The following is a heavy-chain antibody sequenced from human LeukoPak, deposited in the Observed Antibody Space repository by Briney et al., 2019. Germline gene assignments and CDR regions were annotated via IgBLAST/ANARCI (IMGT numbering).Heavy chain of an antibody. Sequence: GGSLRLSCAASGFTFSSYAISWVRQAPGQGLEWMGGIIPIFGTANYAQKFQGRVTITADESTSTAYMELSSLRSEDTAVYYCARDSGLGYYYYYMDIWGKGTTVTVSS. CDR2: IIPIFGTA. CDR3: ARDSGLGYYYYYMDI. V-gene: IGHV1-69*01. J-gene: IGHJ6*03. CDR1: GFTFSSYA. D-gene: IGHD1-26*01.